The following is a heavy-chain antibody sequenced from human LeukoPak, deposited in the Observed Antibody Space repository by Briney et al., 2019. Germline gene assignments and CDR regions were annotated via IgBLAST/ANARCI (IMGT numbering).Heavy chain of an antibody. CDR2: ISWDGGST. Sequence: GGSLRLSCAASGFTFSSYGMSWVRQAPGKGLEWVSLISWDGGSTYYADSVKGRFTISRDNSKNSLYLQMNSLRTEDTALYYCARAPTIDFYYYYMDVWGRGTTVTVSS. CDR3: ARAPTIDFYYYYMDV. D-gene: IGHD4/OR15-4a*01. J-gene: IGHJ6*03. V-gene: IGHV3-43*01. CDR1: GFTFSSYG.